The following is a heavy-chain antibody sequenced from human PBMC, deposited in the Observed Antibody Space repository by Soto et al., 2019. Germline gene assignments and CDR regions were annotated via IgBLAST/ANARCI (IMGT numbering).Heavy chain of an antibody. CDR3: ARGVLCSGGSCYSWPYNWFDP. D-gene: IGHD2-15*01. V-gene: IGHV1-69*13. CDR1: GGTFSSYA. Sequence: SVKVSCKASGGTFSSYAISWLRQAPGQGLEWMGGIIPIFGTANYAQKFQGRVTITADESTSTAYMELSSLRSEDTAVYYCARGVLCSGGSCYSWPYNWFDPWGQGTLVTVSS. J-gene: IGHJ5*02. CDR2: IIPIFGTA.